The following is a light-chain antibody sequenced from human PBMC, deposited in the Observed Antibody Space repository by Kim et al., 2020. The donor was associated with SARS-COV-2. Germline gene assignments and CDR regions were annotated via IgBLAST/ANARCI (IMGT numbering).Light chain of an antibody. J-gene: IGKJ4*01. CDR2: AAS. V-gene: IGKV1-39*01. Sequence: DIQMTQSPSSLSASVGDRVTITCRATQNIRNYLNWYQQELGKAPKLLIYAASSLQSGVPSRFSGGGSGTYFTLTISGLRPEDLGNYYCQQSYSTPFSFGGGTKVDIK. CDR1: QNIRNY. CDR3: QQSYSTPFS.